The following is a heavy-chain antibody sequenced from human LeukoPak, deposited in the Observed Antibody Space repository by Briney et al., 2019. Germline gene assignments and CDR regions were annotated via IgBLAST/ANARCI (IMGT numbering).Heavy chain of an antibody. V-gene: IGHV3-23*01. CDR1: GFTFSSYA. J-gene: IGHJ4*02. CDR2: ISNAGSLT. Sequence: PGGSLRLSCAASGFTFSSYAMNWVRQAPAKGLEWVATISNAGSLTFFADAVKGRFTISRDNSKNMLYLQMSSLRAEDTALYYCARRGSHCSSGACYSGDYWGQGTLVTVSS. CDR3: ARRGSHCSSGACYSGDY. D-gene: IGHD2-15*01.